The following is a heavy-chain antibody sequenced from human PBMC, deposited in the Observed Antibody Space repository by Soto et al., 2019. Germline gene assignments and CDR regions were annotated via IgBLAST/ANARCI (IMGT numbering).Heavy chain of an antibody. Sequence: VHLVESGGGVVQPGSSLRLYCAASGFTFKNYGMHWVRQAPGTGLEWVAVISHDGGTKHYADSVKGRFTIFRDDSKNMVSLQLTSLRSDDSAVYYCLKRITIPSYGDSYYCSMEVCGQ. J-gene: IGHJ6*01. D-gene: IGHD3-3*01. V-gene: IGHV3-30*18. CDR2: ISHDGGTK. CDR3: LKRITIPSYGDSYYCSMEV. CDR1: GFTFKNYG.